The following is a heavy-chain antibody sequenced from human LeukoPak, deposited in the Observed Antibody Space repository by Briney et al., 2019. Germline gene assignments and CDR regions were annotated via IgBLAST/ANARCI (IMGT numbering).Heavy chain of an antibody. J-gene: IGHJ4*02. D-gene: IGHD6-19*01. CDR2: ISYDGSNN. CDR3: SKGYSNGWFAIDY. V-gene: IGHV3-30*18. CDR1: GFTFSGYA. Sequence: GGSLRLSCAASGFTFSGYAMHWVRQAPGKGPEWVAVISYDGSNNFYAESVRGRFTISRDNPKNTLYLQMNSLRTEDTALYYWSKGYSNGWFAIDYWGQGTLVTVSS.